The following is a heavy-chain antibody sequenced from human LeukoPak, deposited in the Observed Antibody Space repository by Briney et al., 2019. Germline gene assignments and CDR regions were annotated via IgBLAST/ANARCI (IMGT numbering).Heavy chain of an antibody. V-gene: IGHV4-39*01. CDR3: ARANGGQGFYFDY. J-gene: IGHJ4*02. CDR1: GGSISSSGYY. CDR2: IYYSGST. D-gene: IGHD4-23*01. Sequence: SETLSLTCTVSGGSISSSGYYWGWIRQPPGKGLEWIGSIYYSGSTYYNPSLKSRVTISVDTSKNQFSLKLSSVTAADTAVYYCARANGGQGFYFDYWGQGTLVTVSS.